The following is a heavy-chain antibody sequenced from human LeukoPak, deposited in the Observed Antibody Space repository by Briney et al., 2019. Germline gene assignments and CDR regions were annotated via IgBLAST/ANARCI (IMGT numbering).Heavy chain of an antibody. CDR1: GNTFIGFY. J-gene: IGHJ3*02. V-gene: IGHV1-2*02. CDR3: ARWRYAFDI. CDR2: IHPNSGGT. Sequence: ASVKVSCKTSGNTFIGFYMHWVRQAPGQGLEWMGWIHPNSGGTKYAQKFQGRVTMTRDTSISTVYMELSSLRSEDTAVYYCARWRYAFDIWGQGTMVTVSS.